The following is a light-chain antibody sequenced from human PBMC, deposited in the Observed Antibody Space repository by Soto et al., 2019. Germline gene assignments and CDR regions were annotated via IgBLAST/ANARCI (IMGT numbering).Light chain of an antibody. J-gene: IGKJ4*01. CDR1: QSVSSNY. CDR3: QQYDRSPLT. Sequence: EIVLTQSPGTLSLSPGERATLSCRASQSVSSNYFAWYQQKPGQAPRLLVYGASSRAPGIPDRFSGSRSGTDFTLTISRLEPEDFAVYYCQQYDRSPLTFGGGTKVEIK. CDR2: GAS. V-gene: IGKV3-20*01.